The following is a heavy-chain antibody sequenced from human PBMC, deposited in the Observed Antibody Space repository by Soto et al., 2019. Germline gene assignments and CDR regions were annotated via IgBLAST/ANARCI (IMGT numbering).Heavy chain of an antibody. CDR1: GFTFGSYW. V-gene: IGHV3-7*03. J-gene: IGHJ5*01. Sequence: GGSLRLSCAASGFTFGSYWMTWVSKAPGKGLEWVANIKQDGSEKYYVDSVKGRFIISRDNAKNSLFLQMSSLRVDDTAMYYCARDPRGHYSFASWGQGT. CDR3: ARDPRGHYSFAS. CDR2: IKQDGSEK. D-gene: IGHD2-21*01.